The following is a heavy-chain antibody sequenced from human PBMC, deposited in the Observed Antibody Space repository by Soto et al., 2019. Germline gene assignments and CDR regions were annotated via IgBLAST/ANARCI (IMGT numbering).Heavy chain of an antibody. CDR3: ARSVRGGVVTASFDY. D-gene: IGHD2-21*02. V-gene: IGHV4-4*07. J-gene: IGHJ4*02. Sequence: SETLSLTCTVSGGSISSYYWSWIRQPAVNGLEWIGRIYTSGSTNYNPSLKSRVTMSVDTSKNQFSLKLSSVTAADTAVYYCARSVRGGVVTASFDYWGQGTLVTVSS. CDR1: GGSISSYY. CDR2: IYTSGST.